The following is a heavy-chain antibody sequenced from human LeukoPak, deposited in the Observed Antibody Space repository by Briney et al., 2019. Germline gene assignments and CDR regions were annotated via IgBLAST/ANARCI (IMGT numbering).Heavy chain of an antibody. Sequence: ASVKVSCKASGYTFISYGISWVRQAPGQGLEWMGWINAYNGNTNYAQKLQGRVTMTTDTSTSTAYMDLRSLRSDDTAVYYCARARTFYSNYVEIDYWGQGTLVTVSS. CDR3: ARARTFYSNYVEIDY. J-gene: IGHJ4*02. D-gene: IGHD4-11*01. CDR1: GYTFISYG. CDR2: INAYNGNT. V-gene: IGHV1-18*01.